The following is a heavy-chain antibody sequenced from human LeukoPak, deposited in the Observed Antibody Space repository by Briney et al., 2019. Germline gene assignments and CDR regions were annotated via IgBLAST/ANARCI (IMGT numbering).Heavy chain of an antibody. V-gene: IGHV3-23*01. Sequence: GGSLRLSCAASGFTFSSYAMSWVPQAPGQGLEWVSAISGSGGSTYYADSVKGPFTISRDNSKNTLYLQMNSLSAEDTAVYYCAKDRGGIVDTAMVIPYWGQGALVTVSS. CDR2: ISGSGGST. D-gene: IGHD5-18*01. J-gene: IGHJ4*02. CDR1: GFTFSSYA. CDR3: AKDRGGIVDTAMVIPY.